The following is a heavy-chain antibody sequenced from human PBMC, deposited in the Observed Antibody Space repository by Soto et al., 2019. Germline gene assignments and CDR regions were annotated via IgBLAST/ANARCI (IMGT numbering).Heavy chain of an antibody. V-gene: IGHV3-11*01. J-gene: IGHJ5*02. CDR1: GFTFSDYY. Sequence: GGSLRLSCAASGFTFSDYYMSWIRQAPGKGLEWVSYISSSGSTIYYADSVKGRFTISRDNAKNSLYLQMNSLRAEDTAVYYCAKERYWAMISPWGQGTLVTVSS. CDR2: ISSSGSTI. D-gene: IGHD5-12*01. CDR3: AKERYWAMISP.